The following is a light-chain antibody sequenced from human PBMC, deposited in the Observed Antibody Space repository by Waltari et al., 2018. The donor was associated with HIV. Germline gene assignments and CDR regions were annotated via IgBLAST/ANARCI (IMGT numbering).Light chain of an antibody. CDR3: QQERNWPPGFT. J-gene: IGKJ3*01. CDR2: GAA. Sequence: EIVMTQSPATLSVSPGDRVTLSCSASPSGSSTLACYQHKPGHSPRLFIDGAATRATGVPARFSGSVSATEFTLTISSVQSEDLAVYYCQQERNWPPGFTFGPRTKVDN. CDR1: PSGSST. V-gene: IGKV3-15*01.